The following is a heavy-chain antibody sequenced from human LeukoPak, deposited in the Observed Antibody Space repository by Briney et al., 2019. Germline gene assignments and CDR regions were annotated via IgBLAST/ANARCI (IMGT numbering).Heavy chain of an antibody. CDR1: GYTFTGCY. D-gene: IGHD1-26*01. J-gene: IGHJ4*02. V-gene: IGHV1-2*02. CDR3: ARGGYSGSYSKY. CDR2: INPNSSGT. Sequence: ASVKVSCKASGYTFTGCYMHWVRQAPGQGLEWMGWINPNSSGTNYAQKFQGRVTMTRDTSISTAYMELSRLRSDDTTVYYCARGGYSGSYSKYWGQGTLVTVSS.